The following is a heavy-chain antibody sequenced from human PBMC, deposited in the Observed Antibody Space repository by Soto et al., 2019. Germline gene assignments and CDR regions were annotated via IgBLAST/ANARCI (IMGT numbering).Heavy chain of an antibody. CDR3: ARGPPIVGNTTPLDS. CDR2: IYHAGST. J-gene: IGHJ4*02. D-gene: IGHD1-26*01. CDR1: GGSITNSNW. V-gene: IGHV4-4*02. Sequence: SETLSLTCTVSGGSITNSNWWSWVRLPPAKGLEWIGDIYHAGSTKYNPSLGRRVTISVDASNNQFALTLTSVTAADTAVYFCARGPPIVGNTTPLDSWGQGTLVTVSS.